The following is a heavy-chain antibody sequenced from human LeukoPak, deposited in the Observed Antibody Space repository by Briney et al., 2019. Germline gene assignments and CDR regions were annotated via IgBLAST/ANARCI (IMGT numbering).Heavy chain of an antibody. J-gene: IGHJ4*02. V-gene: IGHV3-53*01. CDR1: GFTFSSNY. D-gene: IGHD3-22*01. Sequence: GGSLRLSCAASGFTFSSNYMSWVRQAPGKGLEWVSVIYRDDTPYYADSVKGRFTISRDNSKNSLYLQMNSLRAEDTAVYYCARDYYYDSGGYYSNFDYWGQGTLVTVPS. CDR3: ARDYYYDSGGYYSNFDY. CDR2: IYRDDTP.